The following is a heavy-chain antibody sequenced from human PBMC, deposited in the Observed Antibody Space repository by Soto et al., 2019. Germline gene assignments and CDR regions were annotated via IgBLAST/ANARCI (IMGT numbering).Heavy chain of an antibody. CDR1: EDSIANYC. V-gene: IGHV5-51*01. J-gene: IGHJ5*02. Sequence: GVSLRVSCKGAEDSIANYCVGWVSQIHGRGLEWMGIIHPGDSDTRYSPFFQGQVTISADKSISTAYLQWSSLKASDTAMYYCASHNRYSSTWFEGWFDPWGQGTLVTVSS. CDR2: IHPGDSDT. D-gene: IGHD6-13*01. CDR3: ASHNRYSSTWFEGWFDP.